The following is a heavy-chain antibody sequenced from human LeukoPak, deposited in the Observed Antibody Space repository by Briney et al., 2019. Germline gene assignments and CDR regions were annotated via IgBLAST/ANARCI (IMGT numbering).Heavy chain of an antibody. Sequence: GASVKVSCKASGYTFTSYYMHWVRQAPGQGLEWMGIINPSGGSTSYAQKFQGRVTMTRDTSTSTVYMELSSLRSEDTAVYYCARGTWDSSGYHDAFDIWGQGTMVTVSS. J-gene: IGHJ3*02. D-gene: IGHD3-22*01. CDR1: GYTFTSYY. CDR2: INPSGGST. V-gene: IGHV1-46*01. CDR3: ARGTWDSSGYHDAFDI.